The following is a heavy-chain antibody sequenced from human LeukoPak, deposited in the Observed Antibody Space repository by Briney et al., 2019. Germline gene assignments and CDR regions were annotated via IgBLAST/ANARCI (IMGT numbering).Heavy chain of an antibody. V-gene: IGHV1-18*01. CDR1: GYTFTSYG. CDR3: ARDSTYCSSTSCYASGSLFYYYYGMDV. J-gene: IGHJ6*02. D-gene: IGHD2-2*01. Sequence: ASVKVSCKASGYTFTSYGISWVRQAPGQGLEWMGWISAYNGNTNYAQRLQGRVTMTTDTSTSTAYMELRSLRSDDTAVYYCARDSTYCSSTSCYASGSLFYYYYGMDVWGQGTTVTVSS. CDR2: ISAYNGNT.